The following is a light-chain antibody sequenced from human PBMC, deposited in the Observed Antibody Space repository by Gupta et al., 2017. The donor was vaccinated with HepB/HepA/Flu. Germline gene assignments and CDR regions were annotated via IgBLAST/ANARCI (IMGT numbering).Light chain of an antibody. CDR2: GAS. CDR3: QQDNTWPLT. Sequence: ESVMTQSPATLSVSPGERVTLSCRASQGVNSNVAWYQQKPGQAPRLLIFGASTRATGIPVRFSGGASGKDFTLTISSLQSEDIAVYYCQQDNTWPLTFGGGTKVEIK. V-gene: IGKV3-15*01. J-gene: IGKJ4*01. CDR1: QGVNSN.